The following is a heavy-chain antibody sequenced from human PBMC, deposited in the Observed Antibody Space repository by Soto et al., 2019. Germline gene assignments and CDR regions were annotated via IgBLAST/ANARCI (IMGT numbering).Heavy chain of an antibody. Sequence: PGGSLRLSCAASGFTFDDYAMHWVRKAPGKGLEWVSGISWNSASMDYADSVKDRFSISRDNAENSLYLQMNILKIEDTAFYYCARSFSDSYYDLDFWGQGTLVTVSS. J-gene: IGHJ4*02. CDR3: ARSFSDSYYDLDF. CDR2: ISWNSASM. V-gene: IGHV3-9*01. D-gene: IGHD1-26*01. CDR1: GFTFDDYA.